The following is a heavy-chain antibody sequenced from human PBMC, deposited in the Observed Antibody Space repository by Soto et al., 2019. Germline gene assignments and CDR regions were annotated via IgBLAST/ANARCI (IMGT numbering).Heavy chain of an antibody. V-gene: IGHV3-64*01. Sequence: GGSLRLSCAASGFTFSSYAMHWVRQAPGKGLEYVSAISSNGGSTYYANSVKGRFTISRDNSKNTLYLQMGSLRAEDMAVYYCARVNPVYGYGCGGDCYNYYYYYMDVWGKGTTVTVSS. D-gene: IGHD2-21*01. J-gene: IGHJ6*03. CDR2: ISSNGGST. CDR1: GFTFSSYA. CDR3: ARVNPVYGYGCGGDCYNYYYYYMDV.